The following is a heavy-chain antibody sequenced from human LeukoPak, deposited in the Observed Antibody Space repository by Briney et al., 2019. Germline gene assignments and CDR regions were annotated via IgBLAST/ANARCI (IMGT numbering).Heavy chain of an antibody. V-gene: IGHV3-30*03. J-gene: IGHJ4*02. CDR2: LSFDGTTK. D-gene: IGHD5-18*01. CDR1: GFTFSSFG. CDR3: APGRGYGY. Sequence: GGSLRLSCAASGFTFSSFGMHWVRQAPGKGLEWVAVLSFDGTTKYYTDSVKGRFTISRDNSKNTLYLQMNSLRAEDTAVYCCAPGRGYGYWGQGTLVTVSS.